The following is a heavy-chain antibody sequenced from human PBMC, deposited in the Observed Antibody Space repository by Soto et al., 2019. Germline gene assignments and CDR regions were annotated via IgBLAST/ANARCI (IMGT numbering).Heavy chain of an antibody. Sequence: GASVKVSCKASGYTFTSYDINWVRQATGQGLEWMGWMNPNSGNTGYAQKFQGRVTMTRNTSISTAYMELSSLRSEDTAVYYCARPKRATGGGGVGFWFDPWGQGTLVTVSS. CDR3: ARPKRATGGGGVGFWFDP. CDR2: MNPNSGNT. D-gene: IGHD2-15*01. CDR1: GYTFTSYD. J-gene: IGHJ5*02. V-gene: IGHV1-8*01.